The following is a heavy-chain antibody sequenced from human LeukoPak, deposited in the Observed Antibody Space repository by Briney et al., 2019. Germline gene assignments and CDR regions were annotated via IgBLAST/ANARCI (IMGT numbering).Heavy chain of an antibody. CDR1: GGTFSNYA. V-gene: IGHV1-46*01. CDR3: AREIGPRQLHLWGSAFDY. Sequence: ASVKVSCKASGGTFSNYAISWVRQAPGQGLEWMGIINPSDGKTSYAQKFQGRVTMTRDTSTSTVYMELSSLRSEDTAVYYCAREIGPRQLHLWGSAFDYWGQGTLVTVSS. D-gene: IGHD5-18*01. J-gene: IGHJ4*02. CDR2: INPSDGKT.